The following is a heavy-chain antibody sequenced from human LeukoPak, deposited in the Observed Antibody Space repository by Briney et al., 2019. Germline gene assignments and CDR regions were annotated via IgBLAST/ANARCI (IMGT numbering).Heavy chain of an antibody. CDR3: AKDRSRLLRFLEWPSYYFDY. D-gene: IGHD3-3*01. CDR2: IRYDGSNK. J-gene: IGHJ4*02. CDR1: GFTFSSYG. V-gene: IGHV3-30*02. Sequence: GGSLRLSCAASGFTFSSYGMHWVRQAPGKGLEWVAFIRYDGSNKYYADSVKGRFTISRDNSKNTLYLQMNSLRAEDTAVYYCAKDRSRLLRFLEWPSYYFDYWGQGTLVTVSS.